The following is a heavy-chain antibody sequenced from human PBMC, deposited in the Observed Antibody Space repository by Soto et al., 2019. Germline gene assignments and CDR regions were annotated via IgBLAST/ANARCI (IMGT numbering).Heavy chain of an antibody. CDR1: GFTFSSYA. CDR2: ISYSGNST. CDR3: AKDWEYSSSFSDY. J-gene: IGHJ4*02. Sequence: GGSLRLSCAGSGFTFSSYAMSWVRQAPGKGLEWLSTISYSGNSTYYAESVKGRFTISRDNSKNTLYLQMNSLRAEDTAVYYCAKDWEYSSSFSDYWGQGTLVTVSS. V-gene: IGHV3-23*01. D-gene: IGHD6-13*01.